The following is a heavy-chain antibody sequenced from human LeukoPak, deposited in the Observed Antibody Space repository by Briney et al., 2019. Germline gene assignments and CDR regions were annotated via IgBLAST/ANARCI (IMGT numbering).Heavy chain of an antibody. Sequence: PSETLSLTSTVSGGSISGYYWSWIRQPAGKGPEWMGRINTSGTTRYDPSLKSRVTMSVDTPKNQFSLKLTSVADADTAVYYCARGLSASYDFIWFDSWAQGTLVPVSS. CDR2: INTSGTT. V-gene: IGHV4-4*07. CDR1: GGSISGYY. J-gene: IGHJ5*01. D-gene: IGHD2/OR15-2a*01. CDR3: ARGLSASYDFIWFDS.